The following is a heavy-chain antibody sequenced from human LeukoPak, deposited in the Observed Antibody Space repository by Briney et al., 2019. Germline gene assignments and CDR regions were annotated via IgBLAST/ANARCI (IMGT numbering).Heavy chain of an antibody. J-gene: IGHJ2*01. V-gene: IGHV4-34*01. Sequence: KASETLSLTCAVYGVSFSVYYWSWIRQPPGKGLEWIGEINHSGSTNYNPSLKSRVTISVDTSKNQFSLKLSSVTAADTAVYYCRFADFWSGEIGTDYWYFDLWGRGTLVTVSS. CDR1: GVSFSVYY. CDR2: INHSGST. D-gene: IGHD3-3*01. CDR3: RFADFWSGEIGTDYWYFDL.